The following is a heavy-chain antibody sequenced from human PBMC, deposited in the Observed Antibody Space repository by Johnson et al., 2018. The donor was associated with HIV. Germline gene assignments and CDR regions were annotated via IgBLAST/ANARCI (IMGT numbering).Heavy chain of an antibody. CDR2: IRYDGSNK. Sequence: QVQLVESGGGVVQPGGSLRLSCAASGFTFTSYGMHWVRQAPGKGLEWVAFIRYDGSNKYYADSVKGRFTISSDNAKNSLYLQMNSLRAEDTAVYDCARGWRGITMIDAFDIWGLGTMVTVSS. CDR3: ARGWRGITMIDAFDI. D-gene: IGHD3-22*01. J-gene: IGHJ3*02. CDR1: GFTFTSYG. V-gene: IGHV3-30*02.